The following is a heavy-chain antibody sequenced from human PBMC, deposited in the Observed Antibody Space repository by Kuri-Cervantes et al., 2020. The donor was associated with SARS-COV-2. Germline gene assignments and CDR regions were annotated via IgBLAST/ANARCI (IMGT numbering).Heavy chain of an antibody. D-gene: IGHD3-10*01. J-gene: IGHJ5*02. CDR2: IYYSWST. V-gene: IGHV4-59*01. CDR1: GASISSYF. CDR3: ARALSDLSNVLLWFGEKLRFDP. Sequence: SETLSLTCTASGASISSYFWSWVRQPAGKGLEWIGYIYYSWSTNYNPSLKSRVTISVDTSKNQFSLKLSSVTAADTAVYYCARALSDLSNVLLWFGEKLRFDPWGQGTLVTVSS.